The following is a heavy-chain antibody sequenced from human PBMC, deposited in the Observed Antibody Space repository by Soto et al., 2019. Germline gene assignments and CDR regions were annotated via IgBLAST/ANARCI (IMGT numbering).Heavy chain of an antibody. CDR1: GFTFSSYA. CDR2: ISGSGGST. J-gene: IGHJ4*02. CDR3: AKEERITIFGVGSDPFDY. D-gene: IGHD3-3*01. V-gene: IGHV3-23*01. Sequence: GGSLRLSCAASGFTFSSYAMSWVRQAPGKGLEWVSAISGSGGSTYYADSVKGRFTISRDNSKNTLYLQMNSLRAEDTAVYYCAKEERITIFGVGSDPFDYWGQGTLVTVSS.